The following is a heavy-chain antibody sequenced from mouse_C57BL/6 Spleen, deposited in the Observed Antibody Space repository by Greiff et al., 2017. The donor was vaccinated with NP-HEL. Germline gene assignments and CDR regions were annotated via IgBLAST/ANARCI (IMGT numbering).Heavy chain of an antibody. J-gene: IGHJ4*01. CDR2: IWSGGST. Sequence: VQLKESGPGLVQPSQSLSITCTVSGFSLTSYGVHWVRQSPGKGLEWLGVIWSGGSTDYNAAFISRLSISKDNSKSQVFFKMNSLQADDTAIYYCARGRIYDGYFYAMDYWGQGTSVTVSS. D-gene: IGHD2-3*01. CDR1: GFSLTSYG. CDR3: ARGRIYDGYFYAMDY. V-gene: IGHV2-2*01.